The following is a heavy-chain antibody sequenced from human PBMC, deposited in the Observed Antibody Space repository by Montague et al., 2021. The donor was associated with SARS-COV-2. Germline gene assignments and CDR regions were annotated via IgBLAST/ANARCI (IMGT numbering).Heavy chain of an antibody. Sequence: TLSLTCTVSGGSISSGSYYWSWIRQPAGKGLEWIGRIYTSGSTNYNPSLKSRVTISVDTSKNQFSLKLSSVTAADTAVYYCARGGYQLPNTYYYYYGMDVWGQGTTVTVSS. J-gene: IGHJ6*02. CDR2: IYTSGST. CDR3: ARGGYQLPNTYYYYYGMDV. D-gene: IGHD2-2*01. CDR1: GGSISSGSYY. V-gene: IGHV4-61*02.